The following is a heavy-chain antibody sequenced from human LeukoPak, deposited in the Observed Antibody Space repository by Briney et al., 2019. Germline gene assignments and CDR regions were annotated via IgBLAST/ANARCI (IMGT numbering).Heavy chain of an antibody. J-gene: IGHJ6*03. V-gene: IGHV4-34*01. D-gene: IGHD2-15*01. CDR2: INHSGST. CDR3: ARVLKLGYCSGDSCYGRYYYYYYMDV. CDR1: GGSFSGYY. Sequence: PSETLSLTCAVYGGSFSGYYWSWIRQPPGKGLEWIGEINHSGSTNYNPSLKSRVTISVDTSKNQFSLKLSSVTAADTAVYYCARVLKLGYCSGDSCYGRYYYYYYMDVWGKGTTVTVSS.